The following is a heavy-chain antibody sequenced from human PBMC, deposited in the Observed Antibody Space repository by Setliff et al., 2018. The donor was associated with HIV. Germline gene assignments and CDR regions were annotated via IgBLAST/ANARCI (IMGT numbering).Heavy chain of an antibody. Sequence: GGSLRLSCAASGFIFGRYAMSWVRQAPGKGLEWVSVITGSDGRTYYAYSLKGRFTISRDNSKNTLYLQMNSLRAEDTAVYYCAKSGRAQWLVPYHFDYWGQGTLVTVSS. CDR2: ITGSDGRT. CDR1: GFIFGRYA. J-gene: IGHJ4*02. D-gene: IGHD6-19*01. V-gene: IGHV3-23*01. CDR3: AKSGRAQWLVPYHFDY.